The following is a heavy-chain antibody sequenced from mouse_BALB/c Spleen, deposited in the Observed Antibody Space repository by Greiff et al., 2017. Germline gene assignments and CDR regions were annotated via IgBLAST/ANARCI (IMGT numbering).Heavy chain of an antibody. CDR3: ARRLRLGYFDY. CDR1: GYSITSDYA. CDR2: ISYSGST. Sequence: EVQLQESGPGLVKPSQSLSLTCTVTGYSITSDYAWNWIRQFPGNKLEWMGYISYSGSTSYNPSLKSRISITRDTSKNQFFLQLNSVTTEDTATYYCARRLRLGYFDYWGQGTTLTVSS. V-gene: IGHV3-2*02. D-gene: IGHD1-2*01. J-gene: IGHJ2*01.